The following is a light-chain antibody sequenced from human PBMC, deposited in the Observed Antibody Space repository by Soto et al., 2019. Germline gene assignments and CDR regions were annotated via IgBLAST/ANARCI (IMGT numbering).Light chain of an antibody. J-gene: IGLJ3*02. V-gene: IGLV2-11*01. CDR1: SSDVGGYNY. CDR2: DVN. Sequence: QSALTQPRSVSGSPGQSVTLSCTGTSSDVGGYNYVSWYQQHPGKAPKLMIDDVNKRPSGVPDRFSGSGSGNTASLTISGLQAEDEADYYCCSYAGSYTWVFGGGTKVTVL. CDR3: CSYAGSYTWV.